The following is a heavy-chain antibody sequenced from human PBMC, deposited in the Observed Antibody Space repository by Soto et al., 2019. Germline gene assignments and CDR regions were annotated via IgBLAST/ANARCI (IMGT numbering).Heavy chain of an antibody. CDR1: GGAINSCA. V-gene: IGHV1-69*06. J-gene: IGHJ4*02. CDR2: IIPIFGKA. D-gene: IGHD5-18*01. CDR3: ATKGGYSYGPLDY. Sequence: SAKVCWKACGGAINSCAMRWVRQSPGQGLEWMGWIIPIFGKANYAQKFQGRVTITADKSTSTAYMELSSLRSEDTAVKYGATKGGYSYGPLDYWGPGTLVTVSS.